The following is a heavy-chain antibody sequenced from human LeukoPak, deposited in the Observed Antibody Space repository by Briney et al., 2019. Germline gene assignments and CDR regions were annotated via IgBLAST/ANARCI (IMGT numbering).Heavy chain of an antibody. D-gene: IGHD2-15*01. CDR2: IDTRDKGSAT. J-gene: IGHJ4*02. V-gene: IGHV3-73*01. Sequence: PGGTLKLPCAGFGFIFSDCAIHWVRQASGKGLEWVGRIDTRDKGSATAYAASVRGRFAISRDDSESTVYLQMTGLETEDTAVYFCTRDGGSWSHLDYWGQGALVTVSS. CDR3: TRDGGSWSHLDY. CDR1: GFIFSDCA.